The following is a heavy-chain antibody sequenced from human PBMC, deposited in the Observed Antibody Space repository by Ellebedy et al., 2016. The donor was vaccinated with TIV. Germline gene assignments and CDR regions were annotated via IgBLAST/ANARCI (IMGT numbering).Heavy chain of an antibody. CDR1: GGSISSGGYS. V-gene: IGHV4-30-2*01. CDR3: ARVSFDSYGFVYYFDY. CDR2: IYHSGST. D-gene: IGHD5-18*01. Sequence: LRLSXAVSGGSISSGGYSWSWIRQPPGKGLEWIGYIYHSGSTYYNPSLKSRVTISVDRSKNQFSLKLSSVTAADTAVYYCARVSFDSYGFVYYFDYWGQGTLVTVSS. J-gene: IGHJ4*02.